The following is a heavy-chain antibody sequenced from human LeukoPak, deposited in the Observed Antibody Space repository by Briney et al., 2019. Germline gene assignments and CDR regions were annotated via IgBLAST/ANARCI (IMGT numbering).Heavy chain of an antibody. CDR3: ARDISGWYLYDY. Sequence: GGSLRLSCAASGFTFNSYTMNWVRQAPGKGLEWVSSISSSSNYIYYADSVKGRLTISRDNAKNSLSLQMNSLRADDTAVYYCARDISGWYLYDYWGQGTLVTVSS. D-gene: IGHD6-19*01. CDR2: ISSSSNYI. CDR1: GFTFNSYT. J-gene: IGHJ4*02. V-gene: IGHV3-21*01.